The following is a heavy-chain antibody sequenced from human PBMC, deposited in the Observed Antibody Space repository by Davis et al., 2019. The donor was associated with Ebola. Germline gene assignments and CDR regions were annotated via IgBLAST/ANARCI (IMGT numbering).Heavy chain of an antibody. Sequence: SVKVSCKASGGTFSSYAISWVRQAPGQGLEWMGRIIPILGIANYAQKFQGRVTITADKSTSTAYMELSSLRSEDTAVYYCARAGNMGYSYGTGGYWGQGTLVTVSS. CDR3: ARAGNMGYSYGTGGY. CDR1: GGTFSSYA. CDR2: IIPILGIA. D-gene: IGHD5-18*01. V-gene: IGHV1-69*04. J-gene: IGHJ4*02.